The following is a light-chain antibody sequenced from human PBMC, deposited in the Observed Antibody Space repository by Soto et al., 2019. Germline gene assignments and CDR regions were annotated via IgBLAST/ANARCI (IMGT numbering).Light chain of an antibody. CDR2: DAS. CDR1: QSVDTY. V-gene: IGKV3-11*01. Sequence: IVLTQSPATLSLSPGERATLSCRTSQSVDTYLAWYQQKPGQAPRLLISDASNRATGIPARFSGSGSGTDFTLASSSLEPEDLAVYYCQQRSSWWTFGQGTKVEI. J-gene: IGKJ1*01. CDR3: QQRSSWWT.